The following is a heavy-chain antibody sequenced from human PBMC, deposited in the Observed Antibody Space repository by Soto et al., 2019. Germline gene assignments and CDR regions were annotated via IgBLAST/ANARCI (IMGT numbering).Heavy chain of an antibody. CDR2: INPSGGST. CDR1: VCTFTNYY. D-gene: IGHD6-13*01. V-gene: IGHV1-46*01. Sequence: XSAKVFCRGSVCTFTNYYMHLVRQAPGQGLECMGIINPSGGSTSYAQKFQGRVTMTRDTYTSTVYMELSSLRSEDTAVYYCARDRVGAAGIWGQGTLVTFSS. CDR3: ARDRVGAAGI. J-gene: IGHJ4*02.